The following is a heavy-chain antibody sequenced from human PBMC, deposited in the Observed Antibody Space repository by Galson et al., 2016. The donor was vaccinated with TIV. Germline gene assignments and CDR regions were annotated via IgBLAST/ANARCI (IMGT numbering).Heavy chain of an antibody. CDR3: IRDLGRLRDF. Sequence: SVKVSCKASGNIFTRDYVHWVRQAPGQGPEWMGVIDPTYGGTTFAQKFQALVTMTRDTSTSTVYMEVSGLKSDDTAVYYCIRDLGRLRDFWGQGTLVTVS. V-gene: IGHV1-46*03. CDR2: IDPTYGGT. CDR1: GNIFTRDY. J-gene: IGHJ4*02. D-gene: IGHD7-27*01.